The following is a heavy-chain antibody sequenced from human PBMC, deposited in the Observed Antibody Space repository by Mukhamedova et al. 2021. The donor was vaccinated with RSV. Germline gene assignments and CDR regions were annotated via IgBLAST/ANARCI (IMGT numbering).Heavy chain of an antibody. CDR3: ARGGRLQLTGGLNYFDY. V-gene: IGHV4-59*09. Sequence: KSRVTISVDTSKNQFSLKLSSVTAADTAVYYCARGGRLQLTGGLNYFDYCGQGTLVTVSS. D-gene: IGHD1-1*01. J-gene: IGHJ4*02.